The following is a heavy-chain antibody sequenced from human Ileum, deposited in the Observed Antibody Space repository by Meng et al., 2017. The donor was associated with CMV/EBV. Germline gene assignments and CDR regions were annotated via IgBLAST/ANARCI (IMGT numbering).Heavy chain of an antibody. CDR2: IENHGTS. J-gene: IGHJ5*02. CDR1: GFAVSDNH. Sequence: VQLEESGGGFVQTGGSRRLSCAASGFAVSDNHINWVRQAPGKGLEWVSSIENHGTSYYADSVKGRFTISRDNSKNTVFLQMNILRVEDTALYYCTGAGGFSDPWGQGTLVTVSS. V-gene: IGHV3-66*01. CDR3: TGAGGFSDP. D-gene: IGHD3-16*01.